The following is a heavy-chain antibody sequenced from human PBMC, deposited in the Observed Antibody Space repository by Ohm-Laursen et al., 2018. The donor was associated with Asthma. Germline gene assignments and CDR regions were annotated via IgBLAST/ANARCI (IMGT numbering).Heavy chain of an antibody. J-gene: IGHJ4*02. D-gene: IGHD6-6*01. CDR2: IIPIFGTA. Sequence: SVKVSCKASGGTFSSYAISWVRQAPGQGLEWMGGIIPIFGTANYAQKFQGRVTITADESTSTSYMELSSLRSEDTAVYYCARGLGAARSEDHFDYWGQGTLVTVSS. CDR1: GGTFSSYA. CDR3: ARGLGAARSEDHFDY. V-gene: IGHV1-69*13.